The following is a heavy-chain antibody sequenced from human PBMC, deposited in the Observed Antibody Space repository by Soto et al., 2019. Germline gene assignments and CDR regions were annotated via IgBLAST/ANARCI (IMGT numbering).Heavy chain of an antibody. V-gene: IGHV3-33*01. CDR2: IWYDGSNK. CDR1: GFSFSSYG. D-gene: IGHD3-10*01. CDR3: ARDGGYGSGSREDY. Sequence: QVQLVESGGGVVQPGRSLRLSCAASGFSFSSYGMHWVRKAPGKGLEWVAIIWYDGSNKYYADSVKGRFTISRDNSKNTMYLQMNSLRAEDTAVYYCARDGGYGSGSREDYWGQGTLVTVSS. J-gene: IGHJ4*02.